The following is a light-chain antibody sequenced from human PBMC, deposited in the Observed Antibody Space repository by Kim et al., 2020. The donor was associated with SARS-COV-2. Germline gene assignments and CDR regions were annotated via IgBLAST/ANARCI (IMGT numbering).Light chain of an antibody. J-gene: IGKJ4*01. CDR3: QQADSFPIT. CDR1: QGISTL. V-gene: IGKV1-12*01. CDR2: TAS. Sequence: ASVGDRVTITCRASQGISTLLAWYHQKPGKAPNLLIYTASSLQSGVPSRFSDSGSGTDFTLTISSLQPEDFATYYCQQADSFPITFGGGTKVDIK.